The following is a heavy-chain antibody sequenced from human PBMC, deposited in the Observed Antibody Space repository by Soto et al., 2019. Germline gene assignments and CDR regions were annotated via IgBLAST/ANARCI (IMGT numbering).Heavy chain of an antibody. CDR3: GRNRYTLSYFWGAFPSD. V-gene: IGHV3-23*04. CDR1: GFTFSSSP. CDR2: IRNDGGSM. Sequence: EVQLVQSGGGWVQPGGSLRLSCAASGFTFSSSPMSWVRQVPGKGLEWISAIRNDGGSMYYVDSVKGRFTISRANSKSTWTMQMKNLRAEDTATYYCGRNRYTLSYFWGAFPSDGGKGAQVTV. D-gene: IGHD3-3*01. J-gene: IGHJ4*02.